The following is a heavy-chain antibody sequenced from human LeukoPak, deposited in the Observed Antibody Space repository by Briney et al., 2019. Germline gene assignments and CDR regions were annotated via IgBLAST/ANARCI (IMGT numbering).Heavy chain of an antibody. V-gene: IGHV3-11*06. CDR3: ARYYDILTASAEDAFDI. D-gene: IGHD3-9*01. Sequence: GRFTISRDNAKNSLYLQMNSLRAEDTAVYSCARYYDILTASAEDAFDIWGQGTMVTVSS. J-gene: IGHJ3*02.